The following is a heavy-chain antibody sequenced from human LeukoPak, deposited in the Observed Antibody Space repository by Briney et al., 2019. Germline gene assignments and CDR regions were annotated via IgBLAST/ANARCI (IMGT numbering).Heavy chain of an antibody. CDR3: AREQWLVLIHYYYYYGMDV. J-gene: IGHJ6*02. D-gene: IGHD6-19*01. CDR2: INPSGGST. CDR1: GYTFTSYY. Sequence: GASVRVSCKASGYTFTSYYMHWVRHAPGQGLEWMGIINPSGGSTIYAQKFQGRVTMTRETSTSTVYMELSSLRSEDTAVYYCAREQWLVLIHYYYYYGMDVWGQGTTVTVSS. V-gene: IGHV1-46*01.